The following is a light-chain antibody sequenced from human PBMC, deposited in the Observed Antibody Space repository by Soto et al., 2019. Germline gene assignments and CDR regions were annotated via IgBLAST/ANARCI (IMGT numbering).Light chain of an antibody. Sequence: SYELTQPPSVSVAPGQTATITCGGNNIGSKSVHWYQQKTGQAPVLVVYDDGDRPSGIPERFSGSKSGNTATLTISRVEAGDEADYYCQVWDGNSDHYVFGAGTKLTVL. CDR1: NIGSKS. V-gene: IGLV3-21*02. CDR3: QVWDGNSDHYV. CDR2: DDG. J-gene: IGLJ1*01.